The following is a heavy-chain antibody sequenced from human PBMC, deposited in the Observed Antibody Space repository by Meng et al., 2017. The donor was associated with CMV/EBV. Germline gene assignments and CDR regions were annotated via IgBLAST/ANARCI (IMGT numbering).Heavy chain of an antibody. CDR3: ARDGYSGSYGGDY. Sequence: QVQVVQSGAEVKKPGAAVKVSCKASGYTFTSYYMHWVRQAPGQGVEWMGIINPSGGSKSYAQKFQGRVTMTRDTSTSTVYMELSSLRSEDTAVYYCARDGYSGSYGGDYWGQGTLVTVAS. D-gene: IGHD1-26*01. V-gene: IGHV1-46*01. CDR1: GYTFTSYY. CDR2: INPSGGSK. J-gene: IGHJ4*02.